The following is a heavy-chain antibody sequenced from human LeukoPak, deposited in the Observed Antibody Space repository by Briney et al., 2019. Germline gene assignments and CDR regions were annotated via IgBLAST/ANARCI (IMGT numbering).Heavy chain of an antibody. Sequence: ASVTVSFTASGYTFTSYDINWVRQAPGQGLEWMGWMNPNSGNTGYAQKFQGRVTMTRNTSISTAYMELSSLRSEDTAVYYCARRYSSGWYYFDYWGQGTLVTVSS. CDR2: MNPNSGNT. CDR3: ARRYSSGWYYFDY. CDR1: GYTFTSYD. V-gene: IGHV1-8*01. D-gene: IGHD6-19*01. J-gene: IGHJ4*02.